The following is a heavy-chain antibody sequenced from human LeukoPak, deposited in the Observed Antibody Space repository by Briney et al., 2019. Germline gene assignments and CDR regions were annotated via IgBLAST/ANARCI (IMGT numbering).Heavy chain of an antibody. CDR2: ISNSGGGT. V-gene: IGHV3-23*01. CDR3: ARDRRDYSVYYYGMDV. J-gene: IGHJ6*02. Sequence: GGSLRLSCAASGFISSTYAMSWVRQAPGKGLEWVSAISNSGGGTYYADSVKGRFTISRDNSKNTLYLQMNSLRAEDTAVYYCARDRRDYSVYYYGMDVWGQGTTVTVSS. D-gene: IGHD4-17*01. CDR1: GFISSTYA.